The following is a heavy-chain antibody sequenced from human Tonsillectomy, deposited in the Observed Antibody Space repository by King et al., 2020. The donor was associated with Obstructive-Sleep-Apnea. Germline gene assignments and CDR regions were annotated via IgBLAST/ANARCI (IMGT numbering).Heavy chain of an antibody. J-gene: IGHJ6*02. CDR2: MSSNGGST. CDR3: ARDTNYGDYDPSIYYGMDV. Sequence: VQLVESGGGLVQPGGSLRLSCAASGFTFSSYVMHWVRQAPGKGLEYVSGMSSNGGSTYYANSVKGRFTISRDNSKNTLYLQMGSRRAEDMAVYYCARDTNYGDYDPSIYYGMDVWGQGTTVTVSS. CDR1: GFTFSSYV. D-gene: IGHD4-17*01. V-gene: IGHV3-64*01.